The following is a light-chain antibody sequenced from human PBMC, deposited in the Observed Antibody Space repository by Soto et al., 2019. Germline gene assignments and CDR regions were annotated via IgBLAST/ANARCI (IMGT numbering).Light chain of an antibody. CDR3: RPCGGSPGN. CDR1: QSVSSSY. J-gene: IGKJ2*01. CDR2: GAS. V-gene: IGKV3-20*01. Sequence: SPSTLSLSAGERATLSCRAIQSVSSSYLAWYQQKPGQAPRLLIYGASSRATGIPDRFSGSGSGTDFTLTISRLEPEAFAVYYCRPCGGSPGNLGQG.